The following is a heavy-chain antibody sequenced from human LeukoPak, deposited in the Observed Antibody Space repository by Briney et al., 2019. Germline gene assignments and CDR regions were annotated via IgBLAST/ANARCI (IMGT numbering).Heavy chain of an antibody. CDR1: GGSFSGYY. CDR3: ARSIYSGSYRRAYYYYYGMDV. Sequence: SETLSLTCAVYGGSFSGYYWSWIRQPPGKGLEWIGEINHSGGTNYNPSLKSRVTISVGTSKNQFTLKLSSVTAADTAVYYCARSIYSGSYRRAYYYYYGMDVWGQGTTVTVSS. D-gene: IGHD1-26*01. J-gene: IGHJ6*02. V-gene: IGHV4-34*01. CDR2: INHSGGT.